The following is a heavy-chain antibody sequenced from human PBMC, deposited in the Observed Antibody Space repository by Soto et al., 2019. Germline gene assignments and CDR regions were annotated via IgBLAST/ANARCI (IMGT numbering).Heavy chain of an antibody. CDR3: ARTVGDYDILTNSYGPDYFDY. D-gene: IGHD3-9*01. V-gene: IGHV1-18*01. CDR1: GYRLTTYG. CDR2: TSAYNGNT. J-gene: IGHJ4*02. Sequence: GASVKVSCKASGYRLTTYGISWVRQAPGQGLEWMGWTSAYNGNTNYAQKLQGRVTMTTDTSTSTAYMELRSLRSDDTAVYYCARTVGDYDILTNSYGPDYFDYWGQGTLVTVSS.